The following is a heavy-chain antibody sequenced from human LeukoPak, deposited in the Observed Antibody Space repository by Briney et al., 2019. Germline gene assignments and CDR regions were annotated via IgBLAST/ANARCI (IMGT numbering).Heavy chain of an antibody. CDR2: ISRGSDHI. CDR1: GFTFSSYA. Sequence: KPGGSLRLSCAASGFTFSSYAMNWVRQAPGKGLEWVSSISRGSDHIFYADPMRGRFTISRDNAKNSLYLQVNSLGAEDTAVYYCARPYDTRGYFPDYWGQGTLVTVSS. D-gene: IGHD3-22*01. CDR3: ARPYDTRGYFPDY. V-gene: IGHV3-21*01. J-gene: IGHJ4*02.